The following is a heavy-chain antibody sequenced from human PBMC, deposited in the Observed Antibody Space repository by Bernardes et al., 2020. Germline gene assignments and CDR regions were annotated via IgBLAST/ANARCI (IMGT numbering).Heavy chain of an antibody. D-gene: IGHD3-22*01. V-gene: IGHV3-30*03. Sequence: GGSLRLSCAASGFTFSSYGMHWVRQAPGKGLEWVAVISYDGINKYYADSVNGRFTISRDNSKNTLYLQMNSLRAEDTAVYYCARDLDRTGVDYWGQGTLVTVSS. J-gene: IGHJ4*02. CDR3: ARDLDRTGVDY. CDR1: GFTFSSYG. CDR2: ISYDGINK.